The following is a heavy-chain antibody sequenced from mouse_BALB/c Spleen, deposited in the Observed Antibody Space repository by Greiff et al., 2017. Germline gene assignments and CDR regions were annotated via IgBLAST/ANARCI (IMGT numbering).Heavy chain of an antibody. V-gene: IGHV14-3*02. D-gene: IGHD3-1*01. CDR2: IDPANGNT. Sequence: VQLKQSGAELVKPGASVKLSCTASGFNIKDTYMHWVKQRPEQGLEWIGRIDPANGNTKYDPKFQGKATITADTSSNTAYLQLSSLTSEDTAVYYCASDPTGYAMDYWGQGTSVTVSS. J-gene: IGHJ4*01. CDR1: GFNIKDTY. CDR3: ASDPTGYAMDY.